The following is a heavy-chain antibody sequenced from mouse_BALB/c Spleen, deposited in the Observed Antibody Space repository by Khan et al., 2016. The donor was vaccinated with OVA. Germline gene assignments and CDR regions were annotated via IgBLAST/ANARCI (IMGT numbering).Heavy chain of an antibody. J-gene: IGHJ2*01. CDR1: GFTFTSFG. D-gene: IGHD1-1*01. V-gene: IGHV5-17*02. CDR2: ISGDSSTV. Sequence: EVKLVESGGGLVQPGGSRKLSCVASGFTFTSFGMHWVRQAPEKGLEWVAYISGDSSTVYYTDRVKGRFTISRDNPKNTLFLQMTSLRSEDMAIYYCARSYFYGYYFDQWGQGTTLTVSS. CDR3: ARSYFYGYYFDQ.